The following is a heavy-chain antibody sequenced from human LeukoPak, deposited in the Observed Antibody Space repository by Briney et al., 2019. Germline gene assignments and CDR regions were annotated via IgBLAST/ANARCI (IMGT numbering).Heavy chain of an antibody. V-gene: IGHV5-51*01. Sequence: GESLKISCRGSGYSFTTYWIGWVRQMPGKGLEWMGIIYPGDSDTRYSPSFQGQVTISADKSISTAYLQWSSLKASDTAMYYCARAALFDAFDIWGQGTMVTVSS. CDR2: IYPGDSDT. J-gene: IGHJ3*02. CDR1: GYSFTTYW. D-gene: IGHD2-21*01. CDR3: ARAALFDAFDI.